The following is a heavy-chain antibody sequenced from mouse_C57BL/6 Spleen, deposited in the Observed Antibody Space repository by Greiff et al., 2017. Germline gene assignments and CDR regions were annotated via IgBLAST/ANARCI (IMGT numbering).Heavy chain of an antibody. D-gene: IGHD1-1*01. CDR2: FYPGSGSI. CDR1: GYTFTEYT. CDR3: ARHEERDYYGSSHHFDY. J-gene: IGHJ2*01. Sequence: QVQLQQSGAELVKPGASVKLSCKASGYTFTEYTIHWVKQRSGQGLEWIGWFYPGSGSIKYNEKFKDKATLTADKFSSTVYMELSRLKSEDSAVYCCARHEERDYYGSSHHFDYWGQGTTLTVSS. V-gene: IGHV1-62-2*01.